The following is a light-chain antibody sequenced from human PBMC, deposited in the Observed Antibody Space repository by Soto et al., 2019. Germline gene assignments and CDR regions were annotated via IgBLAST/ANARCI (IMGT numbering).Light chain of an antibody. J-gene: IGKJ1*01. V-gene: IGKV3-11*01. CDR1: QSVSSY. Sequence: EIVLTQSPATLSLSPVERATLSGMASQSVSSYLAWYQQKPGQAPRLLIYDASNRATGIPARFSGSGSGTDFTLTISSLEPEDFAVYYCQQRSNWPWTFGQGTKVDI. CDR3: QQRSNWPWT. CDR2: DAS.